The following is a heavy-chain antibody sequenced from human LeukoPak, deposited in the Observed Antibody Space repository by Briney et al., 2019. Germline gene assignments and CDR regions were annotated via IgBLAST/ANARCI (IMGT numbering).Heavy chain of an antibody. CDR1: GYTLTELS. CDR2: FDPEDGET. CDR3: ATRWEVRGVYQGYWFDP. D-gene: IGHD3-10*01. V-gene: IGHV1-24*01. J-gene: IGHJ5*02. Sequence: GASVKVSCKVSGYTLTELSMHWVRQAPGKGLEWMGRFDPEDGETIYAQKFQGRVTMTEDTSTDTAYMELSRLRSEATAVYYCATRWEVRGVYQGYWFDPWGQGTLVTVSS.